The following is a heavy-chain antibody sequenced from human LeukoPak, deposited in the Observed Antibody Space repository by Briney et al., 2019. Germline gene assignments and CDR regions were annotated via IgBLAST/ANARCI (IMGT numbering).Heavy chain of an antibody. CDR1: RGSVTSYY. J-gene: IGHJ6*03. Sequence: SETLSLTCTVSRGSVTSYYWSWIRQPPGKGLEWIGDIYFSGNTKYNPSLQSRVTISLDTSQNQFSLRLRSVTAADTAVYYCARETCGGDCYSYYYYYMDVWGKGTTVTISS. CDR2: IYFSGNT. D-gene: IGHD2-21*02. V-gene: IGHV4-59*02. CDR3: ARETCGGDCYSYYYYYMDV.